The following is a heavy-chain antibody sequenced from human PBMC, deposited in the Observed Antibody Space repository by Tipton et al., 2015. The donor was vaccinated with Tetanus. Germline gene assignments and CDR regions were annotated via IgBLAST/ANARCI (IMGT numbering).Heavy chain of an antibody. CDR3: ARGGTMGHGVILQDHVYY. V-gene: IGHV4-61*08. J-gene: IGHJ4*02. Sequence: TLSLTCTVSGGSVRRGDYSWNWIRQPPGEGLEWLAYVSYSGRTNSHYSLKSRIPISVERSKNQFSLKLSSVTAADTAVYFCARGGTMGHGVILQDHVYYWGQGTLVTVSS. D-gene: IGHD3-10*01. CDR2: VSYSGRT. CDR1: GGSVRRGDYS.